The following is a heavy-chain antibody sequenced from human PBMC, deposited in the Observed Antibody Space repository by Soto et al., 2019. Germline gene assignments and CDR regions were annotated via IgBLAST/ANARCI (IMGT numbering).Heavy chain of an antibody. V-gene: IGHV3-66*01. J-gene: IGHJ6*03. CDR1: GFTVSSNY. D-gene: IGHD4-17*01. CDR3: ARVVEGYGAIYYYYYMDV. CDR2: IYSGGST. Sequence: RGSLRLSCTASGFTVSSNYMSWFRQAPGKGLEWVSVIYSGGSTYYADSVKGRFTISRDNSKNTLYLQMNSLRAEDTAVYYCARVVEGYGAIYYYYYMDVWGKGTTVTVSS.